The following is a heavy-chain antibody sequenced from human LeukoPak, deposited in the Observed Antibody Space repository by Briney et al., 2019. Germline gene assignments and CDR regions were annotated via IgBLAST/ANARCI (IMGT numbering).Heavy chain of an antibody. D-gene: IGHD3-10*01. Sequence: PSETLSLTCTVSGGSISSYYWSWIRQPPGKGLEWIGYIYYSGSTNYNPSLKSRVTISVDTSKNQFSLKLSSATAADTAVYYCARGFGYYYGMDVWGQGTTVTVSS. CDR1: GGSISSYY. J-gene: IGHJ6*02. V-gene: IGHV4-59*01. CDR2: IYYSGST. CDR3: ARGFGYYYGMDV.